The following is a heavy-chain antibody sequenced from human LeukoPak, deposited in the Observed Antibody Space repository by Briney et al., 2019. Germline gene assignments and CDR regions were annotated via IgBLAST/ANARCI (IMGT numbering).Heavy chain of an antibody. CDR1: GYRFTSYW. D-gene: IGHD3-22*01. CDR2: IYPGDSDT. Sequence: GESLKISCKGSGYRFTSYWLGWVRQMPGKGLEWMGIIYPGDSDTRHSPSSQGQVTISADKSISTAYLQWSSLKASDTAIYYCARGSSGYPIDYWGQGTLVTVSS. CDR3: ARGSSGYPIDY. J-gene: IGHJ4*02. V-gene: IGHV5-51*01.